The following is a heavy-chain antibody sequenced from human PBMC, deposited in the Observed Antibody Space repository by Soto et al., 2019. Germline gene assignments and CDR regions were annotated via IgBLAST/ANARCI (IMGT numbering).Heavy chain of an antibody. CDR1: GFTFSTYA. CDR3: ARDCPRVNSEDFLDN. V-gene: IGHV3-23*01. J-gene: IGHJ4*02. CDR2: VSASGLNT. D-gene: IGHD1-7*01. Sequence: EVQLLESGGKLVQPGGSLTLSCAASGFTFSTYAMAWVRTAPGKGLEWVSGVSASGLNTDYADPVKGRFYIYRYNYKNTVAQHMNSLRAEATAFYYCARDCPRVNSEDFLDNWGQETPVTFYS.